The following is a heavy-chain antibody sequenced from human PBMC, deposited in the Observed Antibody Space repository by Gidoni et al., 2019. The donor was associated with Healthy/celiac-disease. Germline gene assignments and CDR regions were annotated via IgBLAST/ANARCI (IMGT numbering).Heavy chain of an antibody. Sequence: QVQLQESGPGLVKPSGTLSLTCAVSGGSISRSNWWSWVRQPPVKGLEWIGEIYHSGSTNYNPSLKSRVTISVDKSKNQFSLKLSSVTAADTAVYYCARTAVVVPAAMRRNYYYGMDVWGQGTTVTVSS. CDR3: ARTAVVVPAAMRRNYYYGMDV. CDR1: GGSISRSNW. J-gene: IGHJ6*02. D-gene: IGHD2-2*01. CDR2: IYHSGST. V-gene: IGHV4-4*02.